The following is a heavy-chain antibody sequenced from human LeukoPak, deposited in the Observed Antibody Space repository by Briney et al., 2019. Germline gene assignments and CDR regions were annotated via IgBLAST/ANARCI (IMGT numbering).Heavy chain of an antibody. J-gene: IGHJ4*02. V-gene: IGHV4-59*01. D-gene: IGHD4-17*01. CDR2: IYYSGST. CDR3: ARDNYGDSFDY. Sequence: PSETLSLTCTVPGGSISSYYWSWIRQPPGKGLEWIGYIYYSGSTNYNPSLKSRVTISVDTSKNQFSLKLSSVTAADTAVYYCARDNYGDSFDYWGQGTLVTVSS. CDR1: GGSISSYY.